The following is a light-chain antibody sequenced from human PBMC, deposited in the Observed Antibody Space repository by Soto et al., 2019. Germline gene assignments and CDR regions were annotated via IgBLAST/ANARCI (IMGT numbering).Light chain of an antibody. CDR2: DAS. CDR3: QQYNNWGT. J-gene: IGKJ1*01. V-gene: IGKV3-15*01. Sequence: EIVMTQSPATLSVSPGERATLSCRASQSVSSNLAWYQQKPGQAPRLLIYDASTRATGIPARFSDSGSGTEFTLTISSLQSEDFAVYYCQQYNNWGTFGQGTKVEIK. CDR1: QSVSSN.